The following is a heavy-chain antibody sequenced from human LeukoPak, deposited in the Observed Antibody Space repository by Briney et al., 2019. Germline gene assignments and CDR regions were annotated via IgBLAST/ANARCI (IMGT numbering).Heavy chain of an antibody. D-gene: IGHD3-9*01. CDR3: AKDPETGYDILTGTPFDY. J-gene: IGHJ4*02. CDR2: IKPDGSEI. V-gene: IGHV3-7*01. Sequence: GGSLRLSCAASGFTFSSYWMSWVRQAPEKGLEWVAKIKPDGSEIYHVESVQGRFTISRDNAKNSLYLQMNSLRAEDTAVYYCAKDPETGYDILTGTPFDYWGQGTLVTVSS. CDR1: GFTFSSYW.